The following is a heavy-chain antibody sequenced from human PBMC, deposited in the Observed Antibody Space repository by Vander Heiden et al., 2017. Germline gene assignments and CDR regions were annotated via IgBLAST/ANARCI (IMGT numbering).Heavy chain of an antibody. D-gene: IGHD2-2*01. J-gene: IGHJ4*02. Sequence: EVQLLESGEGLVQPGGSLRLSCAASGFTFSGYAMTWVRQAPGKGLEWVASVAYSSAETYYADSVKGRFTISRDNSKNTLYLQMNNMRAEDTAVYYCAKGPYCSSTTCQGFWGQGTLVTVSS. CDR2: VAYSSAET. CDR3: AKGPYCSSTTCQGF. CDR1: GFTFSGYA. V-gene: IGHV3-23*01.